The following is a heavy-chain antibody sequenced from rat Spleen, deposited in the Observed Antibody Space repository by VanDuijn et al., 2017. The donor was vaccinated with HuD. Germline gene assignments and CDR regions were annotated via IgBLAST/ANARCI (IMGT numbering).Heavy chain of an antibody. CDR1: GFTFSNYG. V-gene: IGHV5-27*01. D-gene: IGHD5-1*01. J-gene: IGHJ2*01. CDR3: TRENWVFDY. Sequence: EVQLVESGGGLVQPGRSLKLSCAASGFTFSNYGMAWVRQTPTKGLEWVATISIIAGSTYYRDSVKGRFTISRDNAKSTLYLQMNSLRSEDTATYYCTRENWVFDYWGQGVMVTVSS. CDR2: ISIIAGST.